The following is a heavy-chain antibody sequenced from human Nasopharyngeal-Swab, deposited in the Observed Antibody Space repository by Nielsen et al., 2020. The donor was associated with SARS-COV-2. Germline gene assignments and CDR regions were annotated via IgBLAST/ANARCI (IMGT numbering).Heavy chain of an antibody. CDR3: ARHLSWWLVTSYYFDY. CDR2: IYYSGST. D-gene: IGHD6-19*01. V-gene: IGHV4-39*01. CDR1: GGSISSGDYY. J-gene: IGHJ4*02. Sequence: SETLSLTCTVSGGSISSGDYYWGWIRQPPGKGLEWIGSIYYSGSTYYNPSLKSRVTISADTSKNQFSLKLSSVTAADTAVYYCARHLSWWLVTSYYFDYWGQGTLVTVSS.